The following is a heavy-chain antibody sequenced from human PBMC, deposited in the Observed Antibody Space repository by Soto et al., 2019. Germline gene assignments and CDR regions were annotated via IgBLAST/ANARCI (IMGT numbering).Heavy chain of an antibody. CDR1: GYSFTTYW. Sequence: GECLKISCKGSGYSFTTYWISWVRQMAGKGLEWMGRIDPSDSYTNYSPSFQGHVTISADKSISTAYLQWSSLKASDTAMYYCARLTTMIISLNMDVWGQGTTVTVSS. CDR2: IDPSDSYT. D-gene: IGHD3-22*01. CDR3: ARLTTMIISLNMDV. V-gene: IGHV5-10-1*01. J-gene: IGHJ6*02.